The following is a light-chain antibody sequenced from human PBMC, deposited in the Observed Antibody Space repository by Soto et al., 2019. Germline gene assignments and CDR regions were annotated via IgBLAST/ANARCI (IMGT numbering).Light chain of an antibody. J-gene: IGKJ2*01. Sequence: EIVLTQSPGTLSLSPGERATLSCRACQSGSSDYLAWYQQKPGQAPRLLIYGASSRATGIPDRFSGSGSGTDFTLTISRLEPEDSAVYYCQQYGSSPPHTFGQGTKLEIK. CDR2: GAS. CDR3: QQYGSSPPHT. CDR1: QSGSSDY. V-gene: IGKV3-20*01.